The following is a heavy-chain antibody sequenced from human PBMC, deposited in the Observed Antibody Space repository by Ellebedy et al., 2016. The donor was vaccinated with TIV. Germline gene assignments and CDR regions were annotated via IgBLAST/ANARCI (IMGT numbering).Heavy chain of an antibody. Sequence: PGGSLRLSCKASGFTFRSFGMHWVRLSVGKGLEWVADSSYDGAYAHYADSVKGRFTISRDNAKNTLFLQMNSLRAEDTALYYCARVYCSGATCPAAFDIWGQGTMVTVSS. J-gene: IGHJ3*02. CDR2: SSYDGAYA. CDR3: ARVYCSGATCPAAFDI. CDR1: GFTFRSFG. V-gene: IGHV3-33*04. D-gene: IGHD2-15*01.